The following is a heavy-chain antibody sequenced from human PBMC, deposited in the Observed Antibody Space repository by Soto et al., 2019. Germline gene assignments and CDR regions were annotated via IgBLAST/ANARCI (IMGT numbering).Heavy chain of an antibody. J-gene: IGHJ6*02. V-gene: IGHV4-34*01. CDR3: ARERVRYTYYYYGMDV. CDR2: INHSGST. CDR1: GGSFSGYY. D-gene: IGHD5-12*01. Sequence: LSLTCAVYGGSFSGYYWSWIRQPPGKGLEWIGEINHSGSTNYNPSLKSRVTISVDTSKNQFSLKLSSVTAADTAVYYCARERVRYTYYYYGMDVWGQGTTVTVSS.